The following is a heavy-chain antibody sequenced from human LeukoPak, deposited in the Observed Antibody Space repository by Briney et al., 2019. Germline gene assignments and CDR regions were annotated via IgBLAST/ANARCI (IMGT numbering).Heavy chain of an antibody. CDR2: INPSGGSA. V-gene: IGHV1-46*01. D-gene: IGHD3-10*01. Sequence: ASVKVSCKASGYTFTSYYMHWVRQAPGQGLEWMGIINPSGGSASCAQKLQGRVTMTRDTSTSTVYMELSSLRSEDTAVYYCARVQGGSGYYGTFDYWGQGTLVTVSS. J-gene: IGHJ4*02. CDR3: ARVQGGSGYYGTFDY. CDR1: GYTFTSYY.